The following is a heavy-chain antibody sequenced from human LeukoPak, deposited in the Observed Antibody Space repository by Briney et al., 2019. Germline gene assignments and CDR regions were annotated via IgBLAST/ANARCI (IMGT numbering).Heavy chain of an antibody. J-gene: IGHJ4*02. D-gene: IGHD3-22*01. CDR1: GYTFTSYG. CDR2: ISAYNGNT. V-gene: IGHV1-18*01. Sequence: ASVKVSCKASGYTFTSYGISWVRQAPGQGLEWMGWISAYNGNTNYAQKLQGRVTMTTDTSTSTAYMELRSLRSDDTALYYCAKDQNYESSGYYGGFDCWGQGTLVTVSS. CDR3: AKDQNYESSGYYGGFDC.